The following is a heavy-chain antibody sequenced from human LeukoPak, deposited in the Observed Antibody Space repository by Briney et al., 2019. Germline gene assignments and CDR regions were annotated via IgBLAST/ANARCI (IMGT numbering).Heavy chain of an antibody. V-gene: IGHV3-21*01. CDR1: GFTFATYA. Sequence: GGSLGLSCAVTGFTFATYAMSWVRQAPGKGLEWVSSISSSSSYIYYADSVKGRFTISRDNAKNSLYLQMNSLRAEDTAVYYCARAVYGFDAFDIWGQGTMVTVSS. CDR2: ISSSSSYI. CDR3: ARAVYGFDAFDI. J-gene: IGHJ3*02. D-gene: IGHD4-17*01.